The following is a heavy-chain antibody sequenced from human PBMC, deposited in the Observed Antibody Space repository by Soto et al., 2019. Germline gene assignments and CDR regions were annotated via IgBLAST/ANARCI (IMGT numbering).Heavy chain of an antibody. CDR2: ISWDGGST. D-gene: IGHD6-13*01. J-gene: IGHJ6*02. V-gene: IGHV3-43*01. CDR1: GFTVDDST. CDR3: AKDLSGYSSSWYRGVPYYSYGMDV. Sequence: PGCSLRLACAACGFTVDDSTMHGVRQAPGKGLEWVSLISWDGGSTYYADSVKGRFTISRDNSKNSLYLQMNSLRTEDTALYYCAKDLSGYSSSWYRGVPYYSYGMDVWGQGPTVTVSS.